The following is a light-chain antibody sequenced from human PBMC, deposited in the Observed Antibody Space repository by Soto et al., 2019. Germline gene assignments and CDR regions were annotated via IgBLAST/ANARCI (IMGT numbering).Light chain of an antibody. CDR3: IQGRHSKI. CDR2: QVS. V-gene: IGKV2-30*01. Sequence: DAVMTQSPLSLSVTLGQPASISCRSSHSLVYSDGNTYLNWFQQRPGQSPRRLIYQVSKRDSGVCDRFSGSGSGNNITLKISRVEADDIGFYYYIQGRHSKIFGQGTKVEIK. CDR1: HSLVYSDGNTY. J-gene: IGKJ2*01.